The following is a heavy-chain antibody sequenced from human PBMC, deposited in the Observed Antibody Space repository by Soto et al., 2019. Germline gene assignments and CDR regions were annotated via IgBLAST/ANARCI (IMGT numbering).Heavy chain of an antibody. CDR3: VRDPTDDYGDDTFEY. Sequence: QVLLLQSGSEENKPGSSVKVSCKASGDAFMSYAISGVRQAHGQRLEYMGGIIPSYYRAKYAQKFPGRLTGSAYIYTNTVYMELSSLRAEYTAVYFCVRDPTDDYGDDTFEYWGHVNKVSVSS. D-gene: IGHD4-17*01. CDR2: IIPSYYRA. V-gene: IGHV1-69*06. CDR1: GDAFMSYA. J-gene: IGHJ4*01.